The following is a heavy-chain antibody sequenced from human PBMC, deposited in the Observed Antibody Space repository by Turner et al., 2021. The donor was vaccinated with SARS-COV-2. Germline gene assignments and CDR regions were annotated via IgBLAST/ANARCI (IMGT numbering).Heavy chain of an antibody. Sequence: QVQLVQSGAEVKNPEASVKVYCKASGYPFTSHDINWVRQATGQVPEWVGYMNAGSGDTGHARRFQGRVTLTRDTAINTAYMELSGLSFEDTAIYYCARYDYRLRQGFDVWGQGTKVIVSS. J-gene: IGHJ3*01. V-gene: IGHV1-8*01. CDR2: MNAGSGDT. CDR3: ARYDYRLRQGFDV. CDR1: GYPFTSHD. D-gene: IGHD1-1*01.